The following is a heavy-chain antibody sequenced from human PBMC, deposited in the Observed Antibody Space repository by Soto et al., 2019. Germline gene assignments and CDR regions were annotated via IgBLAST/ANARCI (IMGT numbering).Heavy chain of an antibody. CDR2: MNPSSGET. J-gene: IGHJ4*01. CDR1: GYNFTNFD. Sequence: ASVKVSCKTSGYNFTNFDINWVRQAPGRGLVWMGWMNPSSGETGSAQNFQGRVTMTRDISTRTFFMQLTSLRSEDTAIYYCARLTEYCNGIKCYSNFDFWGRGTQVTVSS. CDR3: ARLTEYCNGIKCYSNFDF. D-gene: IGHD2-15*01. V-gene: IGHV1-8*01.